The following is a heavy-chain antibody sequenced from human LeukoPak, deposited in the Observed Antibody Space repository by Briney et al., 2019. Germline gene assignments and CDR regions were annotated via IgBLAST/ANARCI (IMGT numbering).Heavy chain of an antibody. CDR3: AKMVSVAENWFDP. V-gene: IGHV3-23*01. J-gene: IGHJ5*02. CDR1: GFTFSSSA. D-gene: IGHD2-21*01. Sequence: PGGSLRLSCAASGFTFSSSAMSWVRQAPGKGLEWVSAISGGGGSTYYADSVKGRFTISRDNSKNTLYLQMNSLSAEDTAVYYCAKMVSVAENWFDPWGQGTLVTVSS. CDR2: ISGGGGST.